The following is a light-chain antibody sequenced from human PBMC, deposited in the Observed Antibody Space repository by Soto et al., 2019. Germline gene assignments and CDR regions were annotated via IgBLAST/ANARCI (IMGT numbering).Light chain of an antibody. Sequence: EIVLTQSPGTLYLSPGERATLSCRAIQSVSSSYLAWYQQKPGQAPRVLIYGVSCRAPGIQDMFSGSGSGTDFTLTISRLEPEDFAEYYCQEYGCSLVAFGQGPKLEI. V-gene: IGKV3-20*01. CDR1: QSVSSSY. CDR3: QEYGCSLVA. J-gene: IGKJ2*01. CDR2: GVS.